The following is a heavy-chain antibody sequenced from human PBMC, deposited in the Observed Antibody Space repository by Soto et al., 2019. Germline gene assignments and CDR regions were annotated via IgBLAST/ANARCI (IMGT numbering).Heavy chain of an antibody. CDR1: GGSFSGYY. J-gene: IGHJ6*02. CDR3: ARQSGPAYRYGMDI. V-gene: IGHV4-34*02. D-gene: IGHD1-1*01. Sequence: QMQLQQWGAGLLKASETLSLTCSVSGGSFSGYYLAWIRQPPGKGLEWIGEINHAGSTKYHPSLKSRVVLSVDLSHTPFSLRLRSVTAAATAVYFCARQSGPAYRYGMDIWGQGTTVTVSS. CDR2: INHAGST.